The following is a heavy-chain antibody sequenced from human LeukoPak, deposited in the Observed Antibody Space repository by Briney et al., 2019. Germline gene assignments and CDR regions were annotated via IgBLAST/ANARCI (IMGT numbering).Heavy chain of an antibody. J-gene: IGHJ4*02. CDR2: IIPIFGTA. Sequence: GASVKVSCKASGGTFSSYAISRVRQAPGQGLEWMGRIIPIFGTANYAQKFQGRVTITTDESTSTAYMELSSLRSEDTAVYYCARSGRKIVVVPAAILDYFDYWGQGTLVTVSS. D-gene: IGHD2-2*01. V-gene: IGHV1-69*05. CDR1: GGTFSSYA. CDR3: ARSGRKIVVVPAAILDYFDY.